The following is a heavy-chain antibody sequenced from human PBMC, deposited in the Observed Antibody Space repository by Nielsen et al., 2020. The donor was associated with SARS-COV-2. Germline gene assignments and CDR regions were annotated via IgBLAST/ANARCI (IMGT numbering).Heavy chain of an antibody. CDR1: EISFRSYG. Sequence: GESLKISCVASEISFRSYGMHWVRQAPGKGLDWVAFTSYDGRDKFYADSARGRFIVSRDNFRNTLSLHMDSLRTEDTAVYFCARQATIYMNEVSGMDVWGQGTTVTVSS. CDR2: TSYDGRDK. D-gene: IGHD3-9*01. J-gene: IGHJ6*02. V-gene: IGHV3-30*03. CDR3: ARQATIYMNEVSGMDV.